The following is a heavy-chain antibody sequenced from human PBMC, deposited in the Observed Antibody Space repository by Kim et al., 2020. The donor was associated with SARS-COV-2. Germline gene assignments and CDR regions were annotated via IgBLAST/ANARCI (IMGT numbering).Heavy chain of an antibody. V-gene: IGHV3-11*01. CDR3: ARGSYYYYYMDV. Sequence: YYADIVKGRVTISRDNAKNSLYLQMNSLAVEDTAMYYCARGSYYYYYMDVWGKATTVTVSS. J-gene: IGHJ6*03.